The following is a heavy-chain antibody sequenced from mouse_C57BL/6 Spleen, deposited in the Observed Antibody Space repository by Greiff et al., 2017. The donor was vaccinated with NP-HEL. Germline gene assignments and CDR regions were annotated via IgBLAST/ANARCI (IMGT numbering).Heavy chain of an antibody. J-gene: IGHJ1*03. CDR1: GYTFTSYW. V-gene: IGHV1-69*01. Sequence: QVQLQQPGAELVMPGASVKLSCKASGYTFTSYWMHWVKQRPGQGLEWIGEIDPSDSYTNYNQKFKGKSTLTVDKSSSTAYMQLSSLTSEDSAVYYCARSGSPWYVDVWGTGTTVTVSS. D-gene: IGHD3-1*01. CDR3: ARSGSPWYVDV. CDR2: IDPSDSYT.